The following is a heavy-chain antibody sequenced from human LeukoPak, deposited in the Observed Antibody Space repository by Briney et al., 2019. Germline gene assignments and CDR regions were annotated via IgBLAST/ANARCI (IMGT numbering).Heavy chain of an antibody. CDR3: ARELVVPAASPYYGMDV. CDR2: INPSGGST. Sequence: ASVKVSCKASGYTFTSYYMHWVQQAPGQGLEWMGIINPSGGSTSYAQKFQGRVTMTRDTSTSTVYMELSSLRSEDTAVYYCARELVVPAASPYYGMDVWGQGTTVTVSS. J-gene: IGHJ6*02. D-gene: IGHD2-2*01. CDR1: GYTFTSYY. V-gene: IGHV1-46*01.